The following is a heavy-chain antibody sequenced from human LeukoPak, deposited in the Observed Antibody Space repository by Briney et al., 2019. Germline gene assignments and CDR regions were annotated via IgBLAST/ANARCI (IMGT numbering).Heavy chain of an antibody. CDR1: GYSISSGYY. D-gene: IGHD3/OR15-3a*01. J-gene: IGHJ6*03. Sequence: PSETLSLTCAVSGYSISSGYYWGWIRQPPGKGLGWIGSIYYSGSTYYNPSLKSRVTISVDTSKNQFSLKLSSVTAADTAVYYCARQLGIKPYYMDVWGKGTTVTVSS. CDR3: ARQLGIKPYYMDV. CDR2: IYYSGST. V-gene: IGHV4-38-2*01.